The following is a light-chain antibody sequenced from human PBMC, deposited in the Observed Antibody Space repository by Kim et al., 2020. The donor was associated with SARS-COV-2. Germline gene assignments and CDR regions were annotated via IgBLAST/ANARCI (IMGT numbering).Light chain of an antibody. CDR2: VESSGTY. CDR1: NGHSSYI. J-gene: IGLJ3*02. CDR3: ETLKV. Sequence: ASLGSSVKLTCTLSNGHSSYIIAWHQQQPGKAPRYLMKVESSGTYNKGSGVPDRFSGSSSGADRYLTISNLQSEDEADYYCETLKVFGGGTQLTVL. V-gene: IGLV4-60*03.